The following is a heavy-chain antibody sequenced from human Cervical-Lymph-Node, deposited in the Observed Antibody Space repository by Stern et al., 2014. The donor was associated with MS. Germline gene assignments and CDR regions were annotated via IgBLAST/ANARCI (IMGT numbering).Heavy chain of an antibody. CDR3: ARDWGYCSSPNCYMGGSDH. CDR2: IRIGTGNT. J-gene: IGHJ4*02. D-gene: IGHD2-2*02. V-gene: IGHV1-18*04. CDR1: GYTFDRYG. Sequence: QVQLVQSGREVKPPGASGKVSCRTSGYTFDRYGISWVRQAPGQGLEWMGWIRIGTGNTDYSQRVQDRVTMTRDTSTRTVYMELRNVRSDDTAMYFCARDWGYCSSPNCYMGGSDHWGQGTLVIVSS.